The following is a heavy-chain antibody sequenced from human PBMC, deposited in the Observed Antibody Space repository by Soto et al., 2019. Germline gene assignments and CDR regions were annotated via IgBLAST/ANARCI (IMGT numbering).Heavy chain of an antibody. V-gene: IGHV3-48*03. CDR3: ARALDFWSGYLPD. J-gene: IGHJ4*02. D-gene: IGHD3-3*01. CDR1: GFTFSSYD. Sequence: GGSLRLSCAASGFTFSSYDMNWVRQAPGKELEWVSYISSGGTTIYYADSVKGLFTISRDNAKNSLYLQMNSLRAEDTAIYYCARALDFWSGYLPDWGQGTLVTVSS. CDR2: ISSGGTTI.